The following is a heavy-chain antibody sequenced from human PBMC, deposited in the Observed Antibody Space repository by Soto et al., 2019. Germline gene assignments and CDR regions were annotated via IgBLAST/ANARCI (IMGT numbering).Heavy chain of an antibody. V-gene: IGHV1-18*01. Sequence: ASVKVSCKASGYTFATYGISWVRQAPGQGLEWLGWINTHNGNTNYAQNLQGRVIMTADTSTNTAYMELRSLRSDDTAIYYCTREGSAPYYYYGMDAWGQGTTVTVSS. CDR3: TREGSAPYYYYGMDA. CDR1: GYTFATYG. J-gene: IGHJ6*02. CDR2: INTHNGNT. D-gene: IGHD3-10*01.